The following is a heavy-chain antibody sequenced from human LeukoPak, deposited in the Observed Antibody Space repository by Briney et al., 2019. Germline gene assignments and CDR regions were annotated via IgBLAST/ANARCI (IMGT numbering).Heavy chain of an antibody. J-gene: IGHJ4*02. CDR3: ARESMNRGVTYFDY. CDR2: MYTSGST. Sequence: PSETLSLTCTVSGGSISNYYWSWIRQPPGKGLEWIGRMYTSGSTNYNPSLKSRVTMSVDTSKNQFSLKLSSVTAADTAVYYCARESMNRGVTYFDYWGQGTLVTVSS. D-gene: IGHD3-10*01. CDR1: GGSISNYY. V-gene: IGHV4-4*07.